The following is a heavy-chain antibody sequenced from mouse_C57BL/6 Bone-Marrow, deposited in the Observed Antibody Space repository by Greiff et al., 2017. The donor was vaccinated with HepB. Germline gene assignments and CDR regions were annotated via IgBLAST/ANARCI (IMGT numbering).Heavy chain of an antibody. J-gene: IGHJ2*01. Sequence: QVQLKQSGAELARPGASVKLSCKASGYTFTSYGISWVKQRTGQGLEWIGEIYPRSGNTYYNEKFKGKATLTADKSSSTAYMELRSLTSEDSAVYFCARKRDGYYFDYWGQGTTLTVSS. V-gene: IGHV1-81*01. CDR3: ARKRDGYYFDY. CDR2: IYPRSGNT. D-gene: IGHD3-3*01. CDR1: GYTFTSYG.